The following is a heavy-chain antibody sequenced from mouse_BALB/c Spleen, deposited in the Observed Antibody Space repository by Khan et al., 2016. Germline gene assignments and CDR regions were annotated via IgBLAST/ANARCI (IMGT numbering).Heavy chain of an antibody. CDR1: GFNIKDTY. CDR2: IDPAHGNT. CDR3: ARVGGALFAY. Sequence: VQLQQSGAELVKPGASVKLSCTASGFNIKDTYMHWVKQRPEQGLEWIGRIDPAHGNTKYDPKFQGKATITADTSSNTAYLQLSRLTSEDTAVYYYARVGGALFAYWGQGTLVTVSA. J-gene: IGHJ3*01. D-gene: IGHD1-1*02. V-gene: IGHV14-3*02.